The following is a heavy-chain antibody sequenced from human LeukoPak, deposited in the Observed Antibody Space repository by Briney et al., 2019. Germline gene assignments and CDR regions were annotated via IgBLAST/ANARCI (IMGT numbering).Heavy chain of an antibody. Sequence: SETLSLTCTVSGGSISTSSHYWGWIRQPPGKGLEWIGSIYYSGSTYYNPSLKSRVTISVDTSKNQFSLKLSSVTAADTAVYYCARVYYYDSSGPEDYWGQGTLVTVSS. V-gene: IGHV4-39*07. CDR1: GGSISTSSHY. J-gene: IGHJ4*02. D-gene: IGHD3-22*01. CDR2: IYYSGST. CDR3: ARVYYYDSSGPEDY.